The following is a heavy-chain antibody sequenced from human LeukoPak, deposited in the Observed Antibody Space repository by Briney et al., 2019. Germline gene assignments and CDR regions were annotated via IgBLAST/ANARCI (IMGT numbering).Heavy chain of an antibody. CDR1: GYTFTGYY. CDR3: ARGDCSGGSCYFDY. Sequence: GASVKVSCKASGYTFTGYYMRWVRQAPGQGLEWMGWINPNSGGTNYAQKFQGRVTMTRDTSISTAYMELSRLRSDDTAVYYCARGDCSGGSCYFDYWGQGTLVTVSS. CDR2: INPNSGGT. V-gene: IGHV1-2*02. D-gene: IGHD2-15*01. J-gene: IGHJ4*02.